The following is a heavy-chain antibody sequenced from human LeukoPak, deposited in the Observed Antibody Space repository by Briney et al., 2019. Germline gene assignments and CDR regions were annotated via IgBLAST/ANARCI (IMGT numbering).Heavy chain of an antibody. CDR2: IIPIFGTA. CDR3: ARDPGRRGYSYLNAFDI. V-gene: IGHV1-69*13. D-gene: IGHD5-18*01. Sequence: SVTVSCKASGGSFSTYAISWVRQAPGQGLEWMGGIIPIFGTANYAQKFQGRVTITADESTSTAYMELSSLRSEDTAVYYCARDPGRRGYSYLNAFDIWGQGTMVTVSS. CDR1: GGSFSTYA. J-gene: IGHJ3*02.